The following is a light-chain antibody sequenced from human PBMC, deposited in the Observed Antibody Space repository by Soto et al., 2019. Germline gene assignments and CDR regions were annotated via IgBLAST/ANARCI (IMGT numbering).Light chain of an antibody. CDR2: LNSDGSH. J-gene: IGLJ2*01. V-gene: IGLV4-69*01. CDR1: SGHSSYA. CDR3: QTWGTGIQV. Sequence: QSVLTQSPSASASLGASVKLTCTLSSGHSSYAIAWHQQQPEKGPRYLMKLNSDGSHSKGDGIPDRFSGSSSGAESYLTISSLQSEDEADYYCQTWGTGIQVFGGGTKLTVL.